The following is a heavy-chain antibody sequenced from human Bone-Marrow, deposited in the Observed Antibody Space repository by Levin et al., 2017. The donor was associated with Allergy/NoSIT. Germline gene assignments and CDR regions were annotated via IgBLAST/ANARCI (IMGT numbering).Heavy chain of an antibody. J-gene: IGHJ6*02. Sequence: PGGSLRLSCAASGFTLSPHWVTWVRQAPGRGLEWVAHINQDGSEKKYVDSVKGRFTISRDNGKNSVSLQMNGLTAEDTAVYYCARGHYGLDVWGQGTTVTLSS. D-gene: IGHD3-10*01. CDR2: INQDGSEK. CDR1: GFTLSPHW. CDR3: ARGHYGLDV. V-gene: IGHV3-7*01.